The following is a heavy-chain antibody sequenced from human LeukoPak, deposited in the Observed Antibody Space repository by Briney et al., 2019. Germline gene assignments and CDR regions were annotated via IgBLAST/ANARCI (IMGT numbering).Heavy chain of an antibody. CDR1: GFTFSDYY. CDR2: ISSSGSTI. CDR3: AEEVRDCSGGSCYHTDDY. V-gene: IGHV3-11*04. J-gene: IGHJ4*02. D-gene: IGHD2-15*01. Sequence: GGSLRLSCAASGFTFSDYYMSWIRQAPGKGLEWVSYISSSGSTIYYADSVKGRFTISRDNAKNSLYLQMNSLRAEDTAVYYCAEEVRDCSGGSCYHTDDYWGQGTLVTVSS.